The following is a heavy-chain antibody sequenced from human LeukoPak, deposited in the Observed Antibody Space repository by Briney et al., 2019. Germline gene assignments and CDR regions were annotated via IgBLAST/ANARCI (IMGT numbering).Heavy chain of an antibody. V-gene: IGHV3-33*01. J-gene: IGHJ4*02. Sequence: GGSLRLSCAASGFTFSNYGFHWVRQPPGKGLEWVALIYYDGGKKYYADSVKGRFTISRDDSEDTLYLQMNSLRAEDTALYYCARDIGSNGDYHFDYWGQGTLVTVSS. CDR1: GFTFSNYG. CDR3: ARDIGSNGDYHFDY. D-gene: IGHD4-17*01. CDR2: IYYDGGKK.